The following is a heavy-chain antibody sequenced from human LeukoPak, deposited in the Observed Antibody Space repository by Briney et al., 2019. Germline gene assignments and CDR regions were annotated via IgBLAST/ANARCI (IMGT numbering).Heavy chain of an antibody. CDR1: GFTFSSYE. D-gene: IGHD6-13*01. J-gene: IGHJ5*02. V-gene: IGHV3-48*03. CDR2: ISSSGSTI. CDR3: ARIDSSSWYWFDP. Sequence: PGGSLRLSCAASGFTFSSYEMNWVRQAPGKGLEWVSYISSSGSTIYYADSVKGRFTISRDNAKNSLYLQMNSLRAEDTAVYYCARIDSSSWYWFDPWGQGTLVTVSS.